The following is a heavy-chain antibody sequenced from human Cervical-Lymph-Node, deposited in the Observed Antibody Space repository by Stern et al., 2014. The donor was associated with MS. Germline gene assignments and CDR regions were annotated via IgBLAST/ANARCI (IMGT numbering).Heavy chain of an antibody. CDR3: ATDRDDFRSGYSAPTKGYGLDV. J-gene: IGHJ6*02. Sequence: QVQLVQSGAEVKKPGASVKVSCKVSGYTLTELSMHWVRQAPGKGLEWVGGFVSEAGETIYAQKFQGRVTMPEDTSTDTAYMELSSLRSEDTAVYYCATDRDDFRSGYSAPTKGYGLDVWGQGTTVTVTS. D-gene: IGHD3-3*01. V-gene: IGHV1-24*01. CDR1: GYTLTELS. CDR2: FVSEAGET.